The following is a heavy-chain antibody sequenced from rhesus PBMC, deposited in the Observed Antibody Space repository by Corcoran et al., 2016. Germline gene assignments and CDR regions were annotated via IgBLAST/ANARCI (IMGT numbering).Heavy chain of an antibody. CDR1: GYSISSNY. Sequence: QVQLQESGPGLVKPSETLSLTCAVSGYSISSNYWNWIRQPPGKGLEWIGGIYGRGGSNYLNPSLKSRVTLSVDTSKNQFSLKLSSVTAADTAVYYCARTPYSNYYGLDSWGQGVVVTVSS. J-gene: IGHJ6*01. CDR3: ARTPYSNYYGLDS. V-gene: IGHV4S14*01. CDR2: IYGRGGSN. D-gene: IGHD4-23*01.